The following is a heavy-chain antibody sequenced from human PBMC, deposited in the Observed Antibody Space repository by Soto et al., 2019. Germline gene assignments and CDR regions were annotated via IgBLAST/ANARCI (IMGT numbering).Heavy chain of an antibody. CDR3: AALTIAAAATGSYYYYGMDV. D-gene: IGHD6-13*01. J-gene: IGHJ6*04. V-gene: IGHV4-4*02. CDR2: IYHSGST. CDR1: VGSISISNW. Sequence: PSEKLSLTCSVSVGSISISNWWSWVRQPPGKGLEWIGEIYHSGSTNYNPSLKSRVTISVDKSKNQFSLKLSSVTAADTAVYYCAALTIAAAATGSYYYYGMDVWGKGTTVTVSS.